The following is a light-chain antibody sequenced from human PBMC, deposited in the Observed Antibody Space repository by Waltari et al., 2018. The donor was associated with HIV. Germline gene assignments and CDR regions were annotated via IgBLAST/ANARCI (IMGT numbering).Light chain of an antibody. CDR1: QDITNF. CDR3: QQYDSYPIT. CDR2: AAS. Sequence: IQLTQSPSSLSASVGDRVTLTCRASQDITNFLVWFQQKPGKAPKPLIYAASSLQSGVPSRFSGSGPGTEFTLTIAGLQPEDFATYYCQQYDSYPITFGQGTRL. V-gene: IGKV1-16*01. J-gene: IGKJ5*01.